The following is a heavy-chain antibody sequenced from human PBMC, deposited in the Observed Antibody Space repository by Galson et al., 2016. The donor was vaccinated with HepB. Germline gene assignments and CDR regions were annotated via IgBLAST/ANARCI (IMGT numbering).Heavy chain of an antibody. CDR1: GFTLSGYG. Sequence: SLRLSCAASGFTLSGYGLHWVRQAPGKGLEWVAVIWYDGSNKYYSDSVQGRFTISRDNSKNTLYLHMNSLRAEDTAVYYCARGHCGSTNCHLYFDSWGQGTLVTVSS. J-gene: IGHJ4*01. CDR3: ARGHCGSTNCHLYFDS. V-gene: IGHV3-33*01. CDR2: IWYDGSNK. D-gene: IGHD2-2*01.